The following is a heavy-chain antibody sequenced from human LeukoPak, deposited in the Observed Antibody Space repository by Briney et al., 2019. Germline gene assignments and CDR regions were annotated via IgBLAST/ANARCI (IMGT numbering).Heavy chain of an antibody. D-gene: IGHD5/OR15-5a*01. Sequence: SETLSFTCTVSGGSISSTSYYWDWIRQSPGKGPEWIGSIYYSETTYYNPSLESRVTISIDTSKSQFSLQLSSVTAADTALYYCARQVSDYYYYYIDVWGTGTTVTVSS. CDR3: ARQVSDYYYYYIDV. J-gene: IGHJ6*03. CDR2: IYYSETT. CDR1: GGSISSTSYY. V-gene: IGHV4-39*01.